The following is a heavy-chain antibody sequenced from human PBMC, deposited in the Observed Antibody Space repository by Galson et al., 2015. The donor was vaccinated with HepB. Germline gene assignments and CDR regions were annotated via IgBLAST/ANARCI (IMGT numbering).Heavy chain of an antibody. CDR2: TSSSSSTI. CDR3: ARDLNGYSGYSYNYYYYYGMDV. D-gene: IGHD5-18*01. J-gene: IGHJ6*02. V-gene: IGHV3-48*02. CDR1: GFTFSSYS. Sequence: SLRLSCAASGFTFSSYSMNWVRQAPGKGLEWVSYTSSSSSTIYYADSVKGRFTISRDNAKNSLYLQMNSLRDEDTAVYYCARDLNGYSGYSYNYYYYYGMDVWGQGTTVTVSS.